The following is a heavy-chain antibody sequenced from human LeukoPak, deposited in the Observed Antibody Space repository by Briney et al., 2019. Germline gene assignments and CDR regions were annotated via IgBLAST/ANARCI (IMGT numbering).Heavy chain of an antibody. J-gene: IGHJ4*02. Sequence: PGGSLRLSCAASGLTFSGSGIHWVRQASGKGLEWLGRIGRQGDGDATRYAASLKGKFTISRVDSRNTAYLQMNSLKTEDTAVYYCAGDYNFLTGLNYWGQGTLVTVSS. CDR1: GLTFSGSG. CDR3: AGDYNFLTGLNY. V-gene: IGHV3-73*01. CDR2: IGRQGDGDAT. D-gene: IGHD3-9*01.